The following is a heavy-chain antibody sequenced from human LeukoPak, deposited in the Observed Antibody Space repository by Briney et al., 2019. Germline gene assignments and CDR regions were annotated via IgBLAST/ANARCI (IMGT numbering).Heavy chain of an antibody. Sequence: GGSLRLSCAASGFIFSDSAMHWVRKASGKGLEWVGRIRSKTKNYATTYAASVTGRFTFSRDDSRNTTYLQMNSLKTEDTAVYYCLHYADKGYWGQGTLVTVSS. CDR2: IRSKTKNYAT. J-gene: IGHJ4*02. V-gene: IGHV3-73*01. CDR3: LHYADKGY. D-gene: IGHD3-22*01. CDR1: GFIFSDSA.